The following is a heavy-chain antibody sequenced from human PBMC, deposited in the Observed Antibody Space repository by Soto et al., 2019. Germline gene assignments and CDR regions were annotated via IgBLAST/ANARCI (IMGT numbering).Heavy chain of an antibody. V-gene: IGHV4-4*07. D-gene: IGHD3-22*01. CDR1: GGSISSYY. CDR2: VFTSGNT. J-gene: IGHJ3*02. Sequence: ETLSLTCTVSGGSISSYYWSWIRQPAGKGLEWIGRVFTSGNTNDNPSLQSRVTMSVDTSKNQSSLKLSSVTPADTAVYYCVTSFFYDNTAYHSSDAFDIWGQGTMVTVSS. CDR3: VTSFFYDNTAYHSSDAFDI.